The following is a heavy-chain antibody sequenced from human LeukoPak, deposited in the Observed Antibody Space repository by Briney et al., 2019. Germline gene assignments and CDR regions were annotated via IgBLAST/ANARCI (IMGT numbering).Heavy chain of an antibody. CDR1: GYTFTSYD. V-gene: IGHV1-8*01. Sequence: ASVKVSCKASGYTFTSYDINWVRQATGQGLEWMGWMNPNSGNTGYAQKFQGRVTMTRNTSISTAYMELSSLRSEDTAVYYCAREVDSSGCYVQDYSGQGTLVTVSS. J-gene: IGHJ4*02. CDR3: AREVDSSGCYVQDY. D-gene: IGHD6-19*01. CDR2: MNPNSGNT.